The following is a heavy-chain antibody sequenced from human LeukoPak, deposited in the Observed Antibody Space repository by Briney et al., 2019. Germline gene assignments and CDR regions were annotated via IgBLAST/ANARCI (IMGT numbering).Heavy chain of an antibody. CDR2: IKQDGSEK. J-gene: IGHJ4*02. CDR1: GFTFSSYW. CDR3: ARDLGYCSSTSCYDVADY. D-gene: IGHD2-2*01. V-gene: IGHV3-7*01. Sequence: GGSLRLSCAASGFTFSSYWMSWVRQAPGKGLEWVANIKQDGSEKYYVDSVKGRFTISRDNAKNSLYLQMNSLRAEDTAVYYCARDLGYCSSTSCYDVADYWGQGTLVTVSS.